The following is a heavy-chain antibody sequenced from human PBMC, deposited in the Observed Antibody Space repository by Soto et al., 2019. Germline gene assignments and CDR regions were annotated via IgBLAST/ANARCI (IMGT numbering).Heavy chain of an antibody. Sequence: VQLVESGGGVVLPGRSLRLSCEASGFTFRSYSMHWVRQAPGKGLEWVAVISFDGSEAFYRDSVWGRFTVSIDNPKNPLYLQMDRVTAEGTAIYYCAIPRGATGNLFDYWGQGT. CDR2: ISFDGSEA. CDR3: AIPRGATGNLFDY. V-gene: IGHV3-30*05. J-gene: IGHJ4*02. D-gene: IGHD1-26*01. CDR1: GFTFRSYS.